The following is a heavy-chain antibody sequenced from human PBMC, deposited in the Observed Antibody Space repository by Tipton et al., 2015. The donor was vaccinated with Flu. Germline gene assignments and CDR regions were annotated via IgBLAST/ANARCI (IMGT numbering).Heavy chain of an antibody. V-gene: IGHV4-39*07. Sequence: TLSLTCSVSGDSIRSSSYYWGWIRQPPHKGLEWVGSISDSGSTYYNPSLKSRVTISVDTSKNQFSLKLSSVTAADTAVYYCARDTIFGVAHWGQGTLVTVSS. D-gene: IGHD3-3*01. CDR3: ARDTIFGVAH. CDR1: GDSIRSSSYY. J-gene: IGHJ4*02. CDR2: ISDSGST.